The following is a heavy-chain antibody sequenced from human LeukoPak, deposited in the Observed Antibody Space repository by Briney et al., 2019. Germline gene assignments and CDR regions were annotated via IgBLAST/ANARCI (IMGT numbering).Heavy chain of an antibody. CDR2: IYTSGST. J-gene: IGHJ4*02. CDR3: AREAVMITFGGVIVPKIFDY. Sequence: SETLSLTCTVSGGSISSGSYYWSWIRQPAGKGLEWIGRIYTSGSTNYNPSLKSRVTISVDTSKNQFSLKLSSVTAADTAVYYCAREAVMITFGGVIVPKIFDYWGQGTLVTVSS. D-gene: IGHD3-16*02. CDR1: GGSISSGSYY. V-gene: IGHV4-61*02.